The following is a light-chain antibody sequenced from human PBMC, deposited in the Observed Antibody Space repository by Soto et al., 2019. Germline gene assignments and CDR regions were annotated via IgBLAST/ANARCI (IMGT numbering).Light chain of an antibody. CDR2: HVT. CDR3: CSYTTSNTFV. V-gene: IGLV2-14*01. Sequence: QSVLTQPASVSGSLGQSITISCSGTSSDVGAYNYVSWYQQYPGKAPKLMIYHVTDRPSGVSNRFSGSKSGNTASLTISGLQAEDEADYYCCSYTTSNTFVFRTGTKLTVL. J-gene: IGLJ1*01. CDR1: SSDVGAYNY.